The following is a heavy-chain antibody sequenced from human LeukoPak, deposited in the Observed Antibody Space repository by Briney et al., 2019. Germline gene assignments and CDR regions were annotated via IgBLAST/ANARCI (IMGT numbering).Heavy chain of an antibody. D-gene: IGHD2-15*01. CDR1: GYTFTSYG. CDR2: ISAYNGNT. V-gene: IGHV1-18*01. J-gene: IGHJ5*02. CDR3: ARDSVVVVAASDWFDP. Sequence: ASVKVSCKASGYTFTSYGISWVRQAPGQGLEWMGWISAYNGNTNYAQKLQGRVTMTTGTSTSTAYMELRSLRSDDTAVYYCARDSVVVVAASDWFDPWGQGTLVTVSS.